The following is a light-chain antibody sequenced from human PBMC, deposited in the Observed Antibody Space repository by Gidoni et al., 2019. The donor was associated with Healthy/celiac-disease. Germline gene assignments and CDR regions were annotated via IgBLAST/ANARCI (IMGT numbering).Light chain of an antibody. Sequence: QSALTQPASGSGAPGQSNTISCTGTSSDVGSYNLVSWYQQHPGKAPKLMIYEGSKRPSGVSNRFSCSKSGNTASLTISGLQAEDEADYYCCSYAGSSTAVVFGGGTKLTVL. CDR2: EGS. CDR3: CSYAGSSTAVV. J-gene: IGLJ2*01. V-gene: IGLV2-23*01. CDR1: SSDVGSYNL.